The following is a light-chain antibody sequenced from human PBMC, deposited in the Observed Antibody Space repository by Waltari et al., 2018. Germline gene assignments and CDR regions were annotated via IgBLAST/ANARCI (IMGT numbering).Light chain of an antibody. CDR1: SSNIGINT. Sequence: QSVLPQPPSPSGTPGQRVTISCSGSSSNIGINTVKWYQKLPGTAPKLLIYRNKQRPSGVPDRFSGSKSGTSASLAISGLQSEDEADYYCAVWDDSLNGWVFGGGTKLTVL. V-gene: IGLV1-44*01. CDR3: AVWDDSLNGWV. CDR2: RNK. J-gene: IGLJ3*02.